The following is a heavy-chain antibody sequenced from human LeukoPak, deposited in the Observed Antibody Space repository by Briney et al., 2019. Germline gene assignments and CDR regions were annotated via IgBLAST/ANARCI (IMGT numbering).Heavy chain of an antibody. J-gene: IGHJ4*02. V-gene: IGHV1-8*01. Sequence: ASVKVSCKASGYTFTSYDINWVRQAPGKGLEWMGWVSPNSGDTGYAQKFQGRVTMTRDTSTSTAYMELSSLRSEDTAVYYCASLGGVEADYWGQGTLVTVSS. CDR1: GYTFTSYD. CDR3: ASLGGVEADY. D-gene: IGHD3-10*01. CDR2: VSPNSGDT.